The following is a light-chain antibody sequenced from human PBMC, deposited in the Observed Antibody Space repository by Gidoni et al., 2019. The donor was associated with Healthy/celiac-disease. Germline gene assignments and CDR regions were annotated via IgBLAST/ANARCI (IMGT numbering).Light chain of an antibody. Sequence: QSPLTKPAAVSGTPGQSITISCTGTSSDVGGYNYVSWYQQHPGKAPKLMIYEVSNRPSGVSNRFSGSKSGNTASLTISGLQAEDEADYYCSSYTSSSTQVFGGGTKLTVL. CDR3: SSYTSSSTQV. CDR2: EVS. J-gene: IGLJ2*01. V-gene: IGLV2-14*01. CDR1: SSDVGGYNY.